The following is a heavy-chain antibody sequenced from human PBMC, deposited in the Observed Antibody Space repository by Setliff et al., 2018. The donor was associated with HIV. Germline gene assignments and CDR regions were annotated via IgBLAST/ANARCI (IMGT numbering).Heavy chain of an antibody. D-gene: IGHD3-16*01. V-gene: IGHV4-34*01. CDR1: GGSFSGYY. CDR3: ASRSSYVPLYFYYMDV. J-gene: IGHJ6*03. Sequence: PSETLSLTCAVYGGSFSGYYWSWIRQSPGKGLEWIGEINHSESTNYNPSVKRRVTISIDTSKNQISLKLSSVTAADTAVYYCASRSSYVPLYFYYMDVWGKGTTVTVSS. CDR2: INHSEST.